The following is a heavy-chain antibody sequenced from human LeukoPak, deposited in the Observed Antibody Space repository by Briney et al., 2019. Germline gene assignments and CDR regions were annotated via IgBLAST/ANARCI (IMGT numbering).Heavy chain of an antibody. CDR3: AKDLGTLISGTYYYYFDY. J-gene: IGHJ4*02. Sequence: GGSLRLSCAASGFTFSDYYMSWIRQAPGKGLEWVSYISSSGSTIYYADSVKGRFTISRDNAKNSLYLQMNSLRAEDSAVYYCAKDLGTLISGTYYYYFDYWGQGTLVTVSS. CDR1: GFTFSDYY. CDR2: ISSSGSTI. D-gene: IGHD3-10*01. V-gene: IGHV3-11*04.